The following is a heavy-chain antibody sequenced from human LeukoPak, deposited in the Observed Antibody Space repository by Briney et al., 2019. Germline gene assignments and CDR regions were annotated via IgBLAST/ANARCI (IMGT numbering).Heavy chain of an antibody. V-gene: IGHV3-23*01. CDR2: ISGSGGNT. J-gene: IGHJ3*01. Sequence: PGGSLRLSCAASGFTFSSYAMNWVRQAPGKGLEWVSAISGSGGNTHYADSVKGRFTISRDTSKNTLFLQMNSLRAEDTALYFCARRLSLRFDAFAVWGPGTVVTVSS. CDR1: GFTFSSYA. D-gene: IGHD3-3*01. CDR3: ARRLSLRFDAFAV.